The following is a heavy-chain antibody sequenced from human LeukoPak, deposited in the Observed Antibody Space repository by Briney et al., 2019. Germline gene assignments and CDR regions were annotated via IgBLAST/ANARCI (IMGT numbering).Heavy chain of an antibody. J-gene: IGHJ6*03. D-gene: IGHD6-6*01. V-gene: IGHV3-7*01. CDR1: GFILKSYW. Sequence: GGSLRLSCAASGFILKSYWMSWVRQAPGKGLEWVANIKQDGSEKNYVDSVKGRFIISRDNTKKSLCLQMNGLRAEDTAVYYCARDRQGDYMDVWGKGTTVAVSS. CDR3: ARDRQGDYMDV. CDR2: IKQDGSEK.